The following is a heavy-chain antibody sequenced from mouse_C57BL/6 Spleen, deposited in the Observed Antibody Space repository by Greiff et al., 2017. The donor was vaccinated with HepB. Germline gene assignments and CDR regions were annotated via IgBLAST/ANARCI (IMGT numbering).Heavy chain of an antibody. CDR3: AHNADDYYGSSYYAMDY. D-gene: IGHD1-1*01. CDR2: IHPNSGST. V-gene: IGHV1-64*01. Sequence: QVQLQQPGAELVKPGASVKLSCKASGYTFTSYWMHWVKQRPGQGLEWIGMIHPNSGSTNYNEKFKSKATLTVDKSSSTAYMQLSSLTSEDSAVYYRAHNADDYYGSSYYAMDYWGQGTSVTVSS. CDR1: GYTFTSYW. J-gene: IGHJ4*01.